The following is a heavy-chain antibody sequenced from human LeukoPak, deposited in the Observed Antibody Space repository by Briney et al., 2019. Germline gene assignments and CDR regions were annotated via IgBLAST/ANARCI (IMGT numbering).Heavy chain of an antibody. CDR2: ISSSGSTI. Sequence: GGSLRLSCAASGFTFSSYERNWVRQAPGKGLEWVSYISSSGSTIYYADSVKGRFTISRDNAKNSLYLQMNSLRAEDTAVYYCARDSSGYYDYWGQGTLVTVSS. D-gene: IGHD3-22*01. J-gene: IGHJ4*02. V-gene: IGHV3-48*03. CDR3: ARDSSGYYDY. CDR1: GFTFSSYE.